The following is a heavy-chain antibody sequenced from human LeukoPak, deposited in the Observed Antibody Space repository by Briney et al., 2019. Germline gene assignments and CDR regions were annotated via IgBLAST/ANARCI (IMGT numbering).Heavy chain of an antibody. Sequence: GGSLRLSCAASGFSFSNYEMNWVRQAPGKGLEWVSYISSSGSAMYYAASVKGRITISRDNAQNSVYLQMNSLRAEDTAVYYCASTKSGGWYFDLWGRGTLVTVSS. V-gene: IGHV3-48*03. CDR2: ISSSGSAM. J-gene: IGHJ2*01. CDR3: ASTKSGGWYFDL. D-gene: IGHD2-8*01. CDR1: GFSFSNYE.